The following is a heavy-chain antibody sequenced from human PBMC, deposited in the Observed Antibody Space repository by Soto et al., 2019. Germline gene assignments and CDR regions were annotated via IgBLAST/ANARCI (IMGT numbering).Heavy chain of an antibody. CDR2: ISYDGSNK. V-gene: IGHV3-30-3*01. Sequence: GESLKISCAASGFTFSSYAMHWVRQAPGKGLEWVAVISYDGSNKYYADSVKGRFTISRDNSKNTLYLQMNSLRAEDTAVYYCARDYYDSSGYYNNWFDPWGQGTLVTVS. CDR1: GFTFSSYA. J-gene: IGHJ5*02. CDR3: ARDYYDSSGYYNNWFDP. D-gene: IGHD3-22*01.